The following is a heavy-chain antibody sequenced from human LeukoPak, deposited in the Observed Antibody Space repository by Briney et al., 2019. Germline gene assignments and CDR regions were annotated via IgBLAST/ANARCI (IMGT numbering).Heavy chain of an antibody. J-gene: IGHJ4*02. CDR3: ARGTIGSYTY. CDR2: IYYSGST. V-gene: IGHV4-61*08. Sequence: SETLSLTCTVSGGSISSGGYYWSWIRQHPGKGLEWIGYIYYSGSTNYNPSLKSRVTISVDTSKNQFSLKLRSVTAADTAVYYCARGTIGSYTYWGQGTLVTVSS. CDR1: GGSISSGGYY. D-gene: IGHD3-10*01.